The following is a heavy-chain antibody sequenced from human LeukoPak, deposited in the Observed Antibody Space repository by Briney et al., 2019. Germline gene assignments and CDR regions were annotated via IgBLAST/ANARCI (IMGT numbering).Heavy chain of an antibody. V-gene: IGHV3-48*01. J-gene: IGHJ4*02. D-gene: IGHD6-13*01. CDR3: TTSRHSSSWYYNDY. CDR2: ISASSTII. Sequence: GGSLRLSCVGSGFTFSGNSMNWVRQARGGGLEWVSHISASSTIIHYADSVKGRVTISRDNAKNSVFVQMNRLRVEDTAVYYCTTSRHSSSWYYNDYWGQGILVTVS. CDR1: GFTFSGNS.